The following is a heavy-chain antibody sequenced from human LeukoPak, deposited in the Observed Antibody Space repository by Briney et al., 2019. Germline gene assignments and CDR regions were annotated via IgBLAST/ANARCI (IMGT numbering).Heavy chain of an antibody. Sequence: GGSLRLSCAASGFTFSSYAMTWVRQAPGKGLEWVAVIWYDGSNKYYADSVKGRFTISRDNSKNTLYLQMNSLRAEDTAVYYCARAPYYYDSSGYYYYYYGMDVWGQGTTVTVSS. J-gene: IGHJ6*02. CDR3: ARAPYYYDSSGYYYYYYGMDV. D-gene: IGHD3-22*01. CDR1: GFTFSSYA. CDR2: IWYDGSNK. V-gene: IGHV3-33*08.